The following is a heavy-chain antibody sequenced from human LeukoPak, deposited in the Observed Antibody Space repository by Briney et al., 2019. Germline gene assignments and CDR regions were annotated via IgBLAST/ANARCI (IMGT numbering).Heavy chain of an antibody. CDR2: INHSGST. D-gene: IGHD3-10*01. J-gene: IGHJ6*02. CDR3: ARGLTPRVRGVTRYYYYGMDV. CDR1: GGSFSGYY. V-gene: IGHV4-34*01. Sequence: SETLSLTCAVYGGSFSGYYWSWIRQPPGKGLEWIGEINHSGSTNYNPSLKSRVTISVDTSKNQYSLKLSSVTAADTAVYYCARGLTPRVRGVTRYYYYGMDVWGQGTTVTVSS.